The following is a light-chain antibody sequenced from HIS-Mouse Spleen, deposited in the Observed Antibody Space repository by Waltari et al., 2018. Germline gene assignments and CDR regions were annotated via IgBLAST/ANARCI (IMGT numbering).Light chain of an antibody. CDR3: NSRDSSGNHVV. J-gene: IGLJ2*01. V-gene: IGLV3-21*01. CDR2: DDS. Sequence: SYVLTQPPSVSVAPGKTARITCGGNNIGSKSVHWYQQKPGQAPVLVVYDDSDRPSGIPDRFSGSSSGNTASLTITGTQAEDEADYYCNSRDSSGNHVVFGGGTKLTVL. CDR1: NIGSKS.